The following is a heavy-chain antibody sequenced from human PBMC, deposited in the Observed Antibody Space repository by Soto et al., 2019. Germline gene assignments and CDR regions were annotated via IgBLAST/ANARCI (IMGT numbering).Heavy chain of an antibody. CDR3: XXXXXXXXXXTREDY. J-gene: IGHJ4*02. V-gene: IGHV3-74*01. CDR1: GFTFSSYW. Sequence: EVQLVESGGGLVQPGESLRLSCAASGFTFSSYWMHWVRQAPGKGLVWVSRINSDGSSTSYAGSVKGRFTISRDNAKXXXXXXXXXXXXXXXXXXXXXXXXXXXXXXTREDYWGQGTLVTVSS. CDR2: INSDGSST. D-gene: IGHD1-26*01.